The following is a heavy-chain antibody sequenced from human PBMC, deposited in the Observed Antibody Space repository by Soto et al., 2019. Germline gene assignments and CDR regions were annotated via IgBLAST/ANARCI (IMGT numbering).Heavy chain of an antibody. J-gene: IGHJ6*02. D-gene: IGHD5-12*01. V-gene: IGHV4-34*01. CDR1: GGSFSDYF. CDR2: INHSGTT. Sequence: QVQLQQWGAGLLKPSETLSLTCAVYGGSFSDYFWSWIRQPPGKGLEWIGEINHSGTTNYNPSLNSRVTISLDTSMHHFSLNLTSVTAADTAVYYSVATTMAYYYGMDVWGQGTTVTVSS. CDR3: VATTMAYYYGMDV.